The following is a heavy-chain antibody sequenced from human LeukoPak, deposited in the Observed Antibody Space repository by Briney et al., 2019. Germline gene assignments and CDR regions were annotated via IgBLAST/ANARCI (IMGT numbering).Heavy chain of an antibody. V-gene: IGHV3-64*01. CDR2: ISSNGGST. D-gene: IGHD6-19*01. J-gene: IGHJ4*02. Sequence: GGSLRLSCAASGFTFSSYAIHWVRQAPGKGLGYVAAISSNGGSTFYANSVKGRFIVSRDNSKNTLSLQMGSLRTEDLAMYYCARRAPGFSSGWLDYWGQGTLVTVSS. CDR3: ARRAPGFSSGWLDY. CDR1: GFTFSSYA.